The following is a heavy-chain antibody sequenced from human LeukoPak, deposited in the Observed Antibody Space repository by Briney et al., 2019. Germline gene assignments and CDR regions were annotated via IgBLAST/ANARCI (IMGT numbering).Heavy chain of an antibody. V-gene: IGHV4-34*01. CDR2: INHSGST. D-gene: IGHD3-9*01. CDR1: GGSFSGYY. CDR3: ARISLTGYAPISGYFDY. J-gene: IGHJ4*02. Sequence: SETLSLTCAVYGGSFSGYYWSWIRQPPGKGLEWIGEINHSGSTNYNPSPKSRVTISVDTSKNKFSLKLTSVTAADTVVYYWARISLTGYAPISGYFDYWGQGTLVTVSS.